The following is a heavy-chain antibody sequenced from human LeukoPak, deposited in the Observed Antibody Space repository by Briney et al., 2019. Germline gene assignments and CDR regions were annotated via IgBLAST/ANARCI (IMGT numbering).Heavy chain of an antibody. CDR1: GYTFTGYY. Sequence: ASVKVSCKASGYTFTGYYMHWVRQAPGQGLEWMGWINPNSGGTNYAQKFQGRVTMTRDTSISTAYMEPSRLRPDDTAVYYCARGGSGSGWYEFDYWGQGTLVTVSS. J-gene: IGHJ4*02. D-gene: IGHD6-19*01. V-gene: IGHV1-2*02. CDR3: ARGGSGSGWYEFDY. CDR2: INPNSGGT.